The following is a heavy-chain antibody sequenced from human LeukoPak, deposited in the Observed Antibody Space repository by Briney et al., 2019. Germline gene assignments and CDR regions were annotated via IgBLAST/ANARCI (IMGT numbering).Heavy chain of an antibody. CDR1: GFTFNNLA. D-gene: IGHD6-25*01. CDR3: AKDYSSAWHPRGMDV. V-gene: IGHV3-23*01. Sequence: PGGSLRLSCAGSGFTFNNLALTWVRQAPGKGLEWVSTISAGGTSAYYADSVKGRFTTSRDNSKNTLYLQLSSLRAEDTAVYYCAKDYSSAWHPRGMDVWGQGTTVTVSS. J-gene: IGHJ6*02. CDR2: ISAGGTSA.